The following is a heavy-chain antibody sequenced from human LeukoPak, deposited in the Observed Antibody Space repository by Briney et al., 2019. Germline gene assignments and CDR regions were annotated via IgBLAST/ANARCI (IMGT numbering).Heavy chain of an antibody. V-gene: IGHV3-30-3*01. CDR2: ISYDGSNK. CDR1: GFTFSSYA. J-gene: IGHJ5*02. D-gene: IGHD2-21*02. CDR3: ARSYCCAYCGGDCSRNWFDP. Sequence: GRSLRLSCAASGFTFSSYAMHWVRQAPGKGLEWVAVISYDGSNKYYADSVKGRFTISRDNSKNMLYLQMNSLRAEDTAVYYCARSYCCAYCGGDCSRNWFDPWGQGTLVTVSS.